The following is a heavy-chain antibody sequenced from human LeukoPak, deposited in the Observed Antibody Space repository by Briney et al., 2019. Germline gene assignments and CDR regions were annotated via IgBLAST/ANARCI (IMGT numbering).Heavy chain of an antibody. V-gene: IGHV3-74*01. J-gene: IGHJ4*02. Sequence: GSLRLSCAASGFTFSNHWMHWVRQGPGKGPVWFSRITNDGSSTVYADSVKGRFTISRDNAKSTLYLQMNSLSAEDTAVYYCVRSSGWPDSWGQGTLVTVSS. CDR3: VRSSGWPDS. CDR2: ITNDGSST. CDR1: GFTFSNHW. D-gene: IGHD6-19*01.